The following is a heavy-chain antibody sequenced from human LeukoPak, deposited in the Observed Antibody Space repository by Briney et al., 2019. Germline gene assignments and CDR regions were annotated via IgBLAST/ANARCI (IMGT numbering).Heavy chain of an antibody. V-gene: IGHV4-39*01. Sequence: SGTLSLTCTVSGGSISSSGSYWGWIRQPPGKGLEWIGSIYHSGNTYYNPSLKSRVTMSVDTSKNQFSLKLRSVTAADTSVFYCARQRPNAFDIWGQGTMVTVSS. J-gene: IGHJ3*02. CDR1: GGSISSSGSY. D-gene: IGHD6-25*01. CDR2: IYHSGNT. CDR3: ARQRPNAFDI.